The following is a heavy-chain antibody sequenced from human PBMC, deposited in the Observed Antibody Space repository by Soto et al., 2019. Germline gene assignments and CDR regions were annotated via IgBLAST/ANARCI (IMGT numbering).Heavy chain of an antibody. CDR2: IYPGDSDT. Sequence: GESLKISCKGSGYNFDSYWIGWVRQMPGKGLEWMGIIYPGDSDTRYSPSFQGQVTISADKSINTVYLQWSSLKASDTAIYYCARPARTAMVTYYYGLDVWGQGTTVTVSS. J-gene: IGHJ6*02. CDR3: ARPARTAMVTYYYGLDV. CDR1: GYNFDSYW. D-gene: IGHD5-18*01. V-gene: IGHV5-51*01.